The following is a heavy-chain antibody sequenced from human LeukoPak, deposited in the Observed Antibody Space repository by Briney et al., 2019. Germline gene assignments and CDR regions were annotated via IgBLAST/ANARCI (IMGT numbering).Heavy chain of an antibody. Sequence: PSETLSLTCAVSGGSISSGGYSWSWIRQPPGKGLEWIGYIYHSGSTYYNPSLKSRVTISVDRSKNQFSLKLSSVTAADTAVYYCARRGTQYYWYFDLWGRGTLVTVSS. CDR3: ARRGTQYYWYFDL. V-gene: IGHV4-30-2*01. CDR2: IYHSGST. CDR1: GGSISSGGYS. J-gene: IGHJ2*01. D-gene: IGHD2-15*01.